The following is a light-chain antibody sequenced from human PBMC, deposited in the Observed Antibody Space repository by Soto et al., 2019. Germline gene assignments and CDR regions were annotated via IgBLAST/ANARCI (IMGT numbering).Light chain of an antibody. CDR3: QQYHDWPPIT. J-gene: IGKJ3*01. CDR1: QTLSDD. CDR2: GAS. Sequence: EIVMTQSPSTLFVSPGERATLSCRASQTLSDDLAWYQQKPGQAPRLLIYGASTRATDIPARFSGGGSGTDFTLTISSLQSEDAAIYYCQQYHDWPPITFGPGTKVNI. V-gene: IGKV3-15*01.